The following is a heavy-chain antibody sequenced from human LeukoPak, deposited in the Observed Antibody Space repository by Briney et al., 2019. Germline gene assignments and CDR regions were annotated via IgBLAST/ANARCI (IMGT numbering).Heavy chain of an antibody. CDR2: IYTSGST. Sequence: SQTLSLSCTVSGGSISSGSYYWSWIRQPAGKGLEWIGRIYTSGSTNYNPSLKSRVTISVDTSKNQFSLKLSSVTAADTAVYYCARILNGIGASSKSNGMDVWGQGTTVTVSS. D-gene: IGHD1-26*01. CDR1: GGSISSGSYY. CDR3: ARILNGIGASSKSNGMDV. J-gene: IGHJ6*02. V-gene: IGHV4-61*02.